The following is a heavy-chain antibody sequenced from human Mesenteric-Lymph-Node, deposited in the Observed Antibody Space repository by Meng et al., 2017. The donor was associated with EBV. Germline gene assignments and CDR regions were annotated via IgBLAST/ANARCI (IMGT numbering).Heavy chain of an antibody. V-gene: IGHV2-5*01. J-gene: IGHJ4*02. D-gene: IGHD3-22*01. CDR3: THRPMTSAYYYFDH. CDR2: IYWYDDK. Sequence: QITLKHSGPTLVKRTQTLTPTCIFSGFSLSISGVGVGWLRQPPGKALEWLALIYWYDDKRYSPSLKSRLTITKDTSKNQVVLTMTNMDPVDTATYYCTHRPMTSAYYYFDHWGQGTLVTVSS. CDR1: GFSLSISGVG.